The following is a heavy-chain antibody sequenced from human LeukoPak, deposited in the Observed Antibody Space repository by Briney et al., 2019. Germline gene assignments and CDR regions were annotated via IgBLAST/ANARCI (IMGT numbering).Heavy chain of an antibody. V-gene: IGHV1-8*01. D-gene: IGHD5-24*01. CDR3: ASSRDGYNWGNDY. J-gene: IGHJ4*02. Sequence: GASVKVSCKASGYTFTSYDINWVRQATGQGLGWMGWMNPNSGNTGYAQKFQGRVTMTRNTSISTAYMELSSLRSEDTAVYYCASSRDGYNWGNDYWGQGTLVTVSS. CDR1: GYTFTSYD. CDR2: MNPNSGNT.